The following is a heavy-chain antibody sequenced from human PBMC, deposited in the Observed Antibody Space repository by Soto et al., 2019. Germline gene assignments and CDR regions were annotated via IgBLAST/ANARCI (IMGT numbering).Heavy chain of an antibody. Sequence: QVQLVQSGAEVQKPGSSVKVSCKISGGTFSRYSISWVRQAPGQGLEWMGGIVPIFGTRNYAQKFQDRVTIKTDESATTAHMELSNLRSEDTAVYYCARPYEGGYSSNHHYYYALDVWRQGHALTVSS. CDR2: IVPIFGTR. J-gene: IGHJ6*02. CDR1: GGTFSRYS. D-gene: IGHD3-22*01. CDR3: ARPYEGGYSSNHHYYYALDV. V-gene: IGHV1-69*01.